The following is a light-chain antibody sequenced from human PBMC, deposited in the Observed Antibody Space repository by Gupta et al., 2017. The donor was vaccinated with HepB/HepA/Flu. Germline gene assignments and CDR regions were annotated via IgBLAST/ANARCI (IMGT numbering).Light chain of an antibody. CDR3: MWYRGSGISV. CDR1: SGSVSTSYY. J-gene: IGLJ2*01. V-gene: IGLV8-61*01. CDR2: NTN. Sequence: QTVVTPEPSFSVSPGGTVTLTCGLNSGSVSTSYYPSWYQQTPGQAPRTLIYNTNTRSAGVPDRFSGSIRGNTAALTIAGAQGEDESGYYCMWYRGSGISVFGGGTKLTVL.